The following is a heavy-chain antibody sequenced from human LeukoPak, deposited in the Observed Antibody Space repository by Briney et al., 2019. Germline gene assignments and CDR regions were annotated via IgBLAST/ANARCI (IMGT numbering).Heavy chain of an antibody. CDR1: GYSISSGYY. CDR2: IYYSGST. Sequence: SETLSLTCTVSGYSISSGYYWGWIRQPPGKGLEWIGYIYYSGSTNYNPSLKSRVTISVDTSKNQFSLKLSSVTAADTAVYYCARHIIQTRYCSGGSCYVDWFDPWGQGTLVTVSS. V-gene: IGHV4-38-2*02. CDR3: ARHIIQTRYCSGGSCYVDWFDP. D-gene: IGHD2-15*01. J-gene: IGHJ5*02.